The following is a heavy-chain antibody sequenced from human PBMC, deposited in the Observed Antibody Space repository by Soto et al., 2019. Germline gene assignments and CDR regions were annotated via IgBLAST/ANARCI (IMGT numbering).Heavy chain of an antibody. D-gene: IGHD1-26*01. Sequence: QVVLLQSGTEVKRPGSSVKVSCKASGVPFSTYSIVWVRQAPGEGLEWMGGIIPIFGTANYAQKFQDRVTITADKSTNTAFMELSSLKSEDTAMYYCASSSGNNYGVGTNYYFDYWGQGTLVTVSS. CDR3: ASSSGNNYGVGTNYYFDY. CDR2: IIPIFGTA. CDR1: GVPFSTYS. V-gene: IGHV1-69*06. J-gene: IGHJ4*02.